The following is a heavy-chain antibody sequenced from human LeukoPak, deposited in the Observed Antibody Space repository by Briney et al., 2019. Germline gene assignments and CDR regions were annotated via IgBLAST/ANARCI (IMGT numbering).Heavy chain of an antibody. CDR2: INPNSGDT. Sequence: LVASVKVSCKASGYTFTAYYIHWVRQAPGQGLEWMGWINPNSGDTNYAQKFQGRVTMTRDTSISTAYMELSRLRSDDTAVYYCARAVTTYYAMDVWGQGTTFTVSS. CDR1: GYTFTAYY. J-gene: IGHJ6*02. V-gene: IGHV1-2*03. D-gene: IGHD4-17*01. CDR3: ARAVTTYYAMDV.